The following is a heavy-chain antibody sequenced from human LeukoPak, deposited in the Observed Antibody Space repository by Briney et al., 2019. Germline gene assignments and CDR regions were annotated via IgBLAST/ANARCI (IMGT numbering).Heavy chain of an antibody. CDR3: ARRFVPNYYGSGSYYPNYYYDYGMDV. J-gene: IGHJ6*02. CDR2: INHCERT. CDR1: GGSFSGYY. V-gene: IGHV4-34*01. Sequence: SETLSLTCAVYGGSFSGYYWSWIRQPPRRGRDWIGEINHCERTNYNPSLKSRVTISVDTSKNQFSLQLSSVPAADTAVYYCARRFVPNYYGSGSYYPNYYYDYGMDVWGQGTTVTVSS. D-gene: IGHD3-10*01.